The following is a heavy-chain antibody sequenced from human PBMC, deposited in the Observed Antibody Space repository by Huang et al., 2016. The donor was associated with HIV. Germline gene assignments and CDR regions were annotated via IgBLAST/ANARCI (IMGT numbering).Heavy chain of an antibody. CDR1: GYTFTSYS. CDR3: AREGQGYAMDV. Sequence: QVQLVQSGAEVKKPGASVKVSCKTSGYTFTSYSIHWVRQAPGQVLEWMGIINPDVDSTSYAPKFQGRVTMTRDTSTSTVYMELSSLRSEDTAMYYCAREGQGYAMDVWGQGTTVTVSS. CDR2: INPDVDST. J-gene: IGHJ6*02. V-gene: IGHV1-46*01.